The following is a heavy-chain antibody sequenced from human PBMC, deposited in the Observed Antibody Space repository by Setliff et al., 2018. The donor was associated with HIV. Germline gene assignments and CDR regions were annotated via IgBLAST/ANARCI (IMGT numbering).Heavy chain of an antibody. CDR2: ISSSSSYI. V-gene: IGHV3-21*01. CDR1: GFTFSTYS. D-gene: IGHD6-19*01. Sequence: GGSLRLSCAASGFTFSTYSMNWVRQAPGKGLEWVSSISSSSSYIYYADSLKGRFTISRDNAKNSLYLQMNSLRAEDTAVYYCARAVHSGWYYFDYWGQGTLVTVSS. J-gene: IGHJ4*02. CDR3: ARAVHSGWYYFDY.